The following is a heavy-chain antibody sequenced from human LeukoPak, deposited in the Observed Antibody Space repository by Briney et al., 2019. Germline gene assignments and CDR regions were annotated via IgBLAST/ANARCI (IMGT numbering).Heavy chain of an antibody. V-gene: IGHV4-59*01. CDR1: GGSISSYY. J-gene: IGHJ3*01. CDR2: IYYSGST. D-gene: IGHD1-1*01. Sequence: SETLSLTCTVSGGSISSYYWSWIRQPPGKGLEWMGYIYYSGSTNYNPSLKSRVTISVDTSKNQFSLKLSSVTAADTAVYYCARVRKDGPTGAFDHWGQGTMVTVSS. CDR3: ARVRKDGPTGAFDH.